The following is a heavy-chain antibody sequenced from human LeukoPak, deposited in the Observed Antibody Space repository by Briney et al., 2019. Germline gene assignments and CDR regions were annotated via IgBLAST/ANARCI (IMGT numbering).Heavy chain of an antibody. D-gene: IGHD3-10*01. V-gene: IGHV3-23*01. CDR2: ISNDGGGT. CDR3: AKEYGSGSYRSFDY. Sequence: SGGSLRLSCAASGFIFNNYGLVWVRQAPGKGLEWVSAISNDGGGTTYADFVKGRFTISRDNSKNTLYLQMNSLRAEDTAVYYCAKEYGSGSYRSFDYWGQGTLVTVSS. CDR1: GFIFNNYG. J-gene: IGHJ4*02.